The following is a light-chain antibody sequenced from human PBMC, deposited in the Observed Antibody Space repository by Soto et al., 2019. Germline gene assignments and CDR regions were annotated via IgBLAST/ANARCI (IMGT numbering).Light chain of an antibody. CDR3: QQYGSSIT. J-gene: IGKJ5*01. Sequence: EIVLAQSPGTLSLSPGERATLSCRAGQSVSGSDLSWYQQKPGQAPRLLIYGASSRATGTPDRFSGSGSGTDFTLTISRLEPEDFAVYYCQQYGSSITFGQGTRLEI. CDR2: GAS. CDR1: QSVSGSD. V-gene: IGKV3-20*01.